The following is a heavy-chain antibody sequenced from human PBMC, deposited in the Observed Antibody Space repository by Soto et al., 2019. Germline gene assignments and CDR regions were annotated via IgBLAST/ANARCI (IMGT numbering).Heavy chain of an antibody. V-gene: IGHV3-23*01. Sequence: WSLTLSGSLPGFPLCRFAVSLVPQAPGKGLEWVSAISGSGGSTYYADSVKGRFTISRDNSKNTLYLQMNSLRAEDTAVYYCAKDKRTRLQADDWGRGTLVVVSS. D-gene: IGHD4-4*01. CDR2: ISGSGGST. CDR3: AKDKRTRLQADD. J-gene: IGHJ4*02. CDR1: GFPLCRFA.